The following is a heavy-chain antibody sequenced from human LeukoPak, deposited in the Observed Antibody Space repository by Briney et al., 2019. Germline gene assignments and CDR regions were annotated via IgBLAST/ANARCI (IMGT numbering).Heavy chain of an antibody. Sequence: ASVKVSCKASGGTFSSYAISWVRQAPGQGLEWIGRIIPILGIANYAQKFQGRVTITADKSTSTAYMELGSLRSEDPAVYYCARGEGGGSSWYFGYWGQGTLVTVSS. CDR2: IIPILGIA. CDR1: GGTFSSYA. D-gene: IGHD6-13*01. J-gene: IGHJ4*02. V-gene: IGHV1-69*04. CDR3: ARGEGGGSSWYFGY.